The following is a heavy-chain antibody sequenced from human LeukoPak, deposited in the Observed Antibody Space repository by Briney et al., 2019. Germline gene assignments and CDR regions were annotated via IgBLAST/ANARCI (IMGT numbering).Heavy chain of an antibody. V-gene: IGHV3-30*04. D-gene: IGHD3-9*01. CDR3: ARDRSDRYFDWSIDY. J-gene: IGHJ4*02. Sequence: GGSLRLSCAASGFTFSSYAMHWVRQAPGKGLEWVAVISYDGSNKYYADSVKGRFTISRDNSKNTLYLQMNSLRAEDTAVYYCARDRSDRYFDWSIDYWGQGTLVTVSS. CDR2: ISYDGSNK. CDR1: GFTFSSYA.